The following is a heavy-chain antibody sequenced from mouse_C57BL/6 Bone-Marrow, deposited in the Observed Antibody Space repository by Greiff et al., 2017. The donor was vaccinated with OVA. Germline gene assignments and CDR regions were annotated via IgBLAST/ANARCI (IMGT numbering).Heavy chain of an antibody. CDR2: IYPRSGNT. D-gene: IGHD2-3*01. Sequence: LQESGAELARPGASVKLSCKASGYTFTSYGISWVKQRTGQGLEWIGEIYPRSGNTYYNEKFKGKATLTADKSSSTAYMELRSLTSEDSAVYFCARSRWLLRGAMDYWGQGTSVTVSS. V-gene: IGHV1-81*01. CDR1: GYTFTSYG. CDR3: ARSRWLLRGAMDY. J-gene: IGHJ4*01.